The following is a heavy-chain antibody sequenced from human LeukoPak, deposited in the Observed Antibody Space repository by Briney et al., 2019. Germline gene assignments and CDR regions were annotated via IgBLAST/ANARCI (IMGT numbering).Heavy chain of an antibody. Sequence: SGRSLRLSCAASGFTFSSYGMHWVRQAPGKGLEWVAVIWYDGSNKYYADSVKGRFTISRDNSKNTLYLQMNSLRAEDTAVYYCARDYGVYSSGWLNYFDYWGQGTLVTVSS. CDR3: ARDYGVYSSGWLNYFDY. D-gene: IGHD6-19*01. V-gene: IGHV3-33*01. CDR1: GFTFSSYG. J-gene: IGHJ4*02. CDR2: IWYDGSNK.